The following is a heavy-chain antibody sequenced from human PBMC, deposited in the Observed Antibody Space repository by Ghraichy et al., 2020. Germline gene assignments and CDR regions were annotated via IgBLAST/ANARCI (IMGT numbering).Heavy chain of an antibody. CDR1: GGSISSYY. V-gene: IGHV4-59*08. J-gene: IGHJ6*02. CDR3: ARHKYCSSTSCYAGNYYYYYGMDV. Sequence: SETLSLTCTVSGGSISSYYWSWIRQPPGKGLEWIGYIYYSGSTNYNPSLKSRVTISVDTSKNQFSLKLSSVTAADTAVYYCARHKYCSSTSCYAGNYYYYYGMDVWGQGTTVTVSS. CDR2: IYYSGST. D-gene: IGHD2-2*01.